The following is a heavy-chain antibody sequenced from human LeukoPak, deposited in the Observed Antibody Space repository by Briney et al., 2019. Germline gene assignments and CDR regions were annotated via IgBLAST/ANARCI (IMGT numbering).Heavy chain of an antibody. V-gene: IGHV5-10-1*01. Sequence: GESLKISCRVSGYSFTTYWIGWVRQMPGKGLEWMGRIDPSDSYTNYSPSFQGHVTISVDKSISTAYLQWSSLKASDTAMYYCARQANWPDYWGQGTLVTVSS. CDR3: ARQANWPDY. J-gene: IGHJ4*02. D-gene: IGHD1-1*01. CDR1: GYSFTTYW. CDR2: IDPSDSYT.